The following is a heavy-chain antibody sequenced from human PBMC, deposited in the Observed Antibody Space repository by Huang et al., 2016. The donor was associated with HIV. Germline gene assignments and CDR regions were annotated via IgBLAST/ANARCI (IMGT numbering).Heavy chain of an antibody. D-gene: IGHD6-6*01. CDR1: GYSFASYD. Sequence: QVQLVQSGAEVRKPGASVKVSCEASGYSFASYDINWVRQATGQGLEWMGWMNPNSGNTGYAQKFQGRVTMTRNTSINTAYMELSSLRSEDTAKYFCVRGWYIAALPYFDYWGQGTLVTVSS. J-gene: IGHJ4*02. V-gene: IGHV1-8*01. CDR3: VRGWYIAALPYFDY. CDR2: MNPNSGNT.